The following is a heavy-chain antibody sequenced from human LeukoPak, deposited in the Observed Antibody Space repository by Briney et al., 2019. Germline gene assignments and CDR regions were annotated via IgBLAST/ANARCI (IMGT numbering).Heavy chain of an antibody. J-gene: IGHJ4*02. CDR2: IIPIFGTA. CDR3: ARGTGYSYEPFDY. Sequence: ASVKVSCKASGGTFSSYAISWVRQAPGQGLEWMGGIIPIFGTANDAQKFQGRVTITADKSTSTAYMELSSLRSDDTAVYYCARGTGYSYEPFDYWDQGTLVTVSS. CDR1: GGTFSSYA. D-gene: IGHD5-18*01. V-gene: IGHV1-69*06.